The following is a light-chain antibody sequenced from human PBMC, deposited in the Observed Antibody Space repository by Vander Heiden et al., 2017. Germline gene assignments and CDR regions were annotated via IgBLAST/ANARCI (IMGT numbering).Light chain of an antibody. CDR1: ALPKKY. CDR2: KDS. Sequence: SYELTQPPSVSVSLGQMARITCSGEALPKKYAYWYQQKPGQFPVLVIYKDSERPSGIPERFSGSSSGTIVTLTISGVQAEDEADYYCLSADRSGTVFGGGTKLTVL. V-gene: IGLV3-16*01. CDR3: LSADRSGTV. J-gene: IGLJ2*01.